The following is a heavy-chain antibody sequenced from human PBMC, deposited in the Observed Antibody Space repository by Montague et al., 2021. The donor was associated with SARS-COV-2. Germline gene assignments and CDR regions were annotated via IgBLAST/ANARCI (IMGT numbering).Heavy chain of an antibody. CDR2: IYYSGST. CDR3: ARTTWLRGYFDL. Sequence: SETLSLTCTVSGGSIRSSSYYWGWIHQPPGKGLECIGSIYYSGSTYYNPSLKSRVTISVDTSKNHFSLKLSSVTAAGTAVYYCARTTWLRGYFDLWGRGTLVTVSS. D-gene: IGHD5-12*01. V-gene: IGHV4-39*07. J-gene: IGHJ2*01. CDR1: GGSIRSSSYY.